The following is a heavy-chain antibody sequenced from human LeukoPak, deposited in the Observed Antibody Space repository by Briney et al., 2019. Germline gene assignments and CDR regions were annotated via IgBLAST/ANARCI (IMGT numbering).Heavy chain of an antibody. CDR1: GYTFTSYY. CDR3: ARDRGSGPLDY. V-gene: IGHV1-46*01. Sequence: ASVKVSCKASGYTFTSYYMHWVRQAPGQGLEWMGIINPSGGSTRYAQKFQGRVTMTRDTSTSTVYLELSSLRSEHTAVYYCARDRGSGPLDYWGQGTLVTVSS. J-gene: IGHJ4*02. CDR2: INPSGGST. D-gene: IGHD2-15*01.